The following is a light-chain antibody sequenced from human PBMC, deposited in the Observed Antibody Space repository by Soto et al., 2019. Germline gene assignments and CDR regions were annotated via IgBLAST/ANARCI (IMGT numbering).Light chain of an antibody. CDR2: KAS. Sequence: DIPMTQSPSTLSASVGDRVTITCRASQSISSWLAWYQQKPGTAPKLLIYKASTLQSGVPSRFSGSGSGTEFTLTISSLQPDDSATYYCQQYRDNWTFGQGTKV. J-gene: IGKJ1*01. CDR1: QSISSW. V-gene: IGKV1-5*03. CDR3: QQYRDNWT.